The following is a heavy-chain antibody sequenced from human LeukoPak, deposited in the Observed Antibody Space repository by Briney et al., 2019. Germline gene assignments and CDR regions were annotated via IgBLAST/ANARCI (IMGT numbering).Heavy chain of an antibody. CDR3: ARVQDFDTSGYYLGY. V-gene: IGHV4-34*01. CDR1: GGSFSDYY. J-gene: IGHJ4*02. CDR2: INHSGST. Sequence: SETLSVTCAVYGGSFSDYYWSWIRQPPGKGLEWIGEINHSGSTNYNPSLKSRVTISVDTSKNQFSLKLSSVTAADTAVYYCARVQDFDTSGYYLGYWGQGTLVTVSS. D-gene: IGHD3-22*01.